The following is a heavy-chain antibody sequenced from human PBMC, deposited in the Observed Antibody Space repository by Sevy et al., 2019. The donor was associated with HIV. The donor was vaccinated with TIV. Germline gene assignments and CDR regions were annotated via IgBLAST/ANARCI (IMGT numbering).Heavy chain of an antibody. V-gene: IGHV1-46*01. Sequence: ASVKVSCKASGYTFTTYFLHWVRQAPGQGLEWLGIINPSADTTSYAQKFQGRVTMTRDTSTSTVYMELSSLRSEDTAVYYCAREIHSSSWFGYVDYWGQGTLVTVSS. CDR2: INPSADTT. CDR1: GYTFTTYF. J-gene: IGHJ4*02. CDR3: AREIHSSSWFGYVDY. D-gene: IGHD6-13*01.